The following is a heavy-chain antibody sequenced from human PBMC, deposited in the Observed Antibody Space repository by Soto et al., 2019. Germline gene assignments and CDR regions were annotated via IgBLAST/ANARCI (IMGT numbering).Heavy chain of an antibody. CDR2: ICYSGST. Sequence: QVQLQESGPGLVKPSQTLSLTCTVSGGSISSGGYYWSWIRQHPGKGLEWIGYICYSGSTYYNPSLKSRVTISVDTSKNQFSLKLSSVTAADTAVYYCARECTYSSSWCSFAFDIWGQGTMVTVSS. J-gene: IGHJ3*02. CDR1: GGSISSGGYY. D-gene: IGHD6-13*01. V-gene: IGHV4-31*03. CDR3: ARECTYSSSWCSFAFDI.